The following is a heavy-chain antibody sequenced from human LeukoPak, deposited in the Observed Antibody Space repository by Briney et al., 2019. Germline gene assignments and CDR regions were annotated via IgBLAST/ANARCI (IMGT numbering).Heavy chain of an antibody. Sequence: GGSLRLSCAASGFTFSSYGMQWVRQAPGKGLEWVAFIRYDGSNKYYADSVKGRSTISRDNSKNTLYLQMNSLRAEDTAVYYCATDLLKEWLLVVPIWGQGTMVTVSS. CDR1: GFTFSSYG. V-gene: IGHV3-30*02. J-gene: IGHJ3*02. CDR3: ATDLLKEWLLVVPI. D-gene: IGHD3-3*01. CDR2: IRYDGSNK.